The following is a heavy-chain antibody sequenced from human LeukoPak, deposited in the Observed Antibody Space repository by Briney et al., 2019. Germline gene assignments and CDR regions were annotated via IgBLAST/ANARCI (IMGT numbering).Heavy chain of an antibody. D-gene: IGHD3-10*01. V-gene: IGHV3-30*02. CDR1: GFTFSSYG. Sequence: GGSLRLSCAASGFTFSSYGMHWVRQAPGKGLEWVAFIRYDGSNKYYADSVKGRFTISRDNSKNTLYLQMNSLRAEDTAVYYCAKDALWFGESYYFDYWGQGTLVTASS. CDR2: IRYDGSNK. J-gene: IGHJ4*02. CDR3: AKDALWFGESYYFDY.